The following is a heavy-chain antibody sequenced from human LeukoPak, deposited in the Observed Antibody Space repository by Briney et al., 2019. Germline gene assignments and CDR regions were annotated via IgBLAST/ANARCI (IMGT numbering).Heavy chain of an antibody. CDR3: AKVSGSYTDDFDY. J-gene: IGHJ4*02. CDR2: ISYDGSNK. V-gene: IGHV3-30*18. D-gene: IGHD1-26*01. Sequence: GGSLRLSCAASGFTFSSYAMSWVRQAPGKGLEWVAVISYDGSNKYYADSVKGRFTISRDNSKNTLYLQMNSLRAEDTAVYYCAKVSGSYTDDFDYWGQGTLVTVSS. CDR1: GFTFSSYA.